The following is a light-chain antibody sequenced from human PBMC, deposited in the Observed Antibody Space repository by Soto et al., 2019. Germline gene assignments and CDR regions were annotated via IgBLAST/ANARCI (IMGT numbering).Light chain of an antibody. V-gene: IGKV3-20*01. CDR1: QSVSSSY. J-gene: IGKJ1*01. Sequence: EIVLTQSPGTLSLSPGETATLSCRASQSVSSSYLAWYQQKPGQAPRLLIYCASRRAAGIPDRFSGSGSGSDFTLTIGRLEPEDFSVYYCQQYCTFGQGTKVDIK. CDR2: CAS. CDR3: QQYCT.